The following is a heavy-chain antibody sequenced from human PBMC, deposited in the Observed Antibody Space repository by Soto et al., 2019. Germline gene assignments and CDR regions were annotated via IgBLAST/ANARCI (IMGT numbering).Heavy chain of an antibody. J-gene: IGHJ6*02. V-gene: IGHV1-18*01. CDR3: ATITTVTTYISPGYYYYGMDV. Sequence: QVQLVQSGAEVKKPGASVKVSCKASGYTFTSYGISWVRQAPGQGLEWMGWISAYNGNTNYAQKLQGRVTMTTDTSTSTAYMELRSLRSDDTAVYYCATITTVTTYISPGYYYYGMDVWGQGTTVTVSS. D-gene: IGHD4-17*01. CDR1: GYTFTSYG. CDR2: ISAYNGNT.